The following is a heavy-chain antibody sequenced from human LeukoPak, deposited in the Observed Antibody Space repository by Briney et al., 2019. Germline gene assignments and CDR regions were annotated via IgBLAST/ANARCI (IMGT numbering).Heavy chain of an antibody. CDR2: ISSSSSYI. CDR1: GFTFSSYS. J-gene: IGHJ6*02. D-gene: IGHD3-22*01. Sequence: PGGSLRLSCAASGFTFSSYSMNWVRQAPGKGLEWVSSISSSSSYIYYADSVKGRFTISRDNAKNSLYLQMNSLRAEDTAVYYCARDYYDSIGARGMDVWGQGTTVTVSS. V-gene: IGHV3-21*01. CDR3: ARDYYDSIGARGMDV.